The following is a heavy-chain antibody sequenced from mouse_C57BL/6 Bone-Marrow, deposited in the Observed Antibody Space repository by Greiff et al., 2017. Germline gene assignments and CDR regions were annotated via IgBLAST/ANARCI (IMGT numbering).Heavy chain of an antibody. Sequence: VQLKESGTVLARPGASVKMSCKTSGYTFTSYWMHWVKQRPGQGLEWIGAIYPGNSDTSYNQKFKGQAKLTAVTSASTAYMELSSLTNEDSAVYYSARGYSNPYFDYWGQGTTLTVSS. J-gene: IGHJ2*01. CDR3: ARGYSNPYFDY. CDR1: GYTFTSYW. CDR2: IYPGNSDT. V-gene: IGHV1-5*01. D-gene: IGHD2-5*01.